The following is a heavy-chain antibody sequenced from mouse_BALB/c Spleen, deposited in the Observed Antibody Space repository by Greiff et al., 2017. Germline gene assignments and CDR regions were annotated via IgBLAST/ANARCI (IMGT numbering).Heavy chain of an antibody. V-gene: IGHV1-26*01. CDR2: INPNNGDT. Sequence: EVQLQQSGPELVKPGASVKMSCKASGYTFTDYYMKWVKQSHGKSLEWIGDINPNNGDTFYNQKFKGKATLTVDKSSSTAYMQLNSLTSEDSAVYYCAREEREKAYYGNYWFAYWGQGTLVTVSA. CDR3: AREEREKAYYGNYWFAY. J-gene: IGHJ3*01. CDR1: GYTFTDYY. D-gene: IGHD2-10*01.